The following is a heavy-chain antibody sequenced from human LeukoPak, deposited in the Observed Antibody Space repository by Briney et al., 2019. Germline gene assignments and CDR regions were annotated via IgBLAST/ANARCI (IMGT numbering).Heavy chain of an antibody. CDR3: ARSYYGSGSYYFDY. CDR1: GFTVSSNY. D-gene: IGHD3-10*01. CDR2: IYSGGST. Sequence: GGSLRLSCAASGFTVSSNYMSWVRQAPGKGLEWVSVIYSGGSTYYANSVKGRFTISRDNSKNTPYLQMNSLRAEDTAVYYCARSYYGSGSYYFDYWGQGTLVTVSS. J-gene: IGHJ4*02. V-gene: IGHV3-53*01.